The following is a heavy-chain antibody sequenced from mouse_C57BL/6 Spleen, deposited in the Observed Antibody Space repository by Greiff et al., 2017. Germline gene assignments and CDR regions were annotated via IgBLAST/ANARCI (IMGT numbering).Heavy chain of an antibody. CDR1: GYTFTSYW. CDR2: IDPSDSYT. V-gene: IGHV1-59*01. J-gene: IGHJ1*03. D-gene: IGHD1-1*01. CDR3: ASLLRGYFDV. Sequence: VQLQQPGAELVRPGTSVKLSCKASGYTFTSYWMHWVKQRPGQGLEWIGVIDPSDSYTNYNQKFKGKATLTVDTSSSPAYMQLSSLTSEDSAGYYCASLLRGYFDVWGTGTTVTVSS.